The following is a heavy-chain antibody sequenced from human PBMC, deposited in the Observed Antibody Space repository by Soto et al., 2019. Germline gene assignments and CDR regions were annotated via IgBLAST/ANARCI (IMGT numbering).Heavy chain of an antibody. J-gene: IGHJ6*03. CDR2: ISGSGGST. CDR1: GFTFSSYA. D-gene: IGHD2-21*02. V-gene: IGHV3-23*01. CDR3: AKDHSGHDCSRSYYYYLAV. Sequence: GGSLRLSCAASGFTFSSYAMSWVRQAPGKGLEWVSAISGSGGSTYYADSVKGRFTISRDNSKNTLYLQMNSLRAEDTAVYYCAKDHSGHDCSRSYYYYLAVSGKGTTVTVSS.